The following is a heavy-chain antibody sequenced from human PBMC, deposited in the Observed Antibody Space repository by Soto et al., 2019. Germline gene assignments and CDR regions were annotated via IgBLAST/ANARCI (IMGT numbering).Heavy chain of an antibody. CDR3: ARESGSYYYCGMDV. V-gene: IGHV1-69*08. CDR2: IIPILGIA. CDR1: GGTFSSYT. J-gene: IGHJ6*02. D-gene: IGHD1-26*01. Sequence: QVQLVQSGAEVKKPGSSVKVSCKASGGTFSSYTISWVRQAPGQGLEWVGRIIPILGIANYAQKFQGRVTITADKSTSTVYMELSSLRDEDTAVYYCARESGSYYYCGMDVWGQGTTVTVSS.